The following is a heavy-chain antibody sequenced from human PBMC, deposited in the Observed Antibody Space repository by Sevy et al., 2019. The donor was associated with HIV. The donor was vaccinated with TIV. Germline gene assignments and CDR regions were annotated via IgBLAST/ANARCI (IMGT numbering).Heavy chain of an antibody. CDR2: IYYSGST. CDR3: ARHVPTYYYDSSGFDY. CDR1: GGSISSYY. V-gene: IGHV4-59*08. J-gene: IGHJ4*02. Sequence: ETLSLTCTVSGGSISSYYWSWIRQPPGKGLEWIGYIYYSGSTNYTPSLKSRVTISVDTSKNQFSLKLSSVTAADTAVYYCARHVPTYYYDSSGFDYWGQGTLVTVSS. D-gene: IGHD3-22*01.